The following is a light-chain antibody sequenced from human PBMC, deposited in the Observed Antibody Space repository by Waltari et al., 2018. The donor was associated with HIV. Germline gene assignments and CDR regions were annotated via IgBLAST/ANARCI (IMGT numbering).Light chain of an antibody. V-gene: IGLV6-57*01. Sequence: FMLTQPHSVSESPGKTVTISCARSSGGLANNYVQWYQQRPGSSPTTLIYGDSQRPSGVPDRVSGSIDSSSNSASLTISGLKTDDEADYYCQSYDNGNWVLGGGTKVTVL. J-gene: IGLJ3*02. CDR3: QSYDNGNWV. CDR2: GDS. CDR1: SGGLANNY.